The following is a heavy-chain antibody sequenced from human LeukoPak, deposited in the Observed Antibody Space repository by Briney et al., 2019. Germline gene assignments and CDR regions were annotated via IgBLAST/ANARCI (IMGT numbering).Heavy chain of an antibody. CDR1: GGSISSSSYY. D-gene: IGHD3-3*01. CDR2: IYYSGST. V-gene: IGHV4-39*07. J-gene: IGHJ4*02. CDR3: ARGGLFLEWSNLYYFDY. Sequence: PSETLSLTCTVSGGSISSSSYYWGWIRQPPGKGLEWIGSIYYSGSTYYNPSLKSRVTISVDTSKNQFSLKLSSVTAADTAVYYCARGGLFLEWSNLYYFDYWGQGTLVTVSS.